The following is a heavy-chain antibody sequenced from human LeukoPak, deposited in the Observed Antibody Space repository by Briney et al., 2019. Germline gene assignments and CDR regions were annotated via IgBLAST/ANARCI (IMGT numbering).Heavy chain of an antibody. V-gene: IGHV3-33*01. CDR3: ARAGNFDSGGYYYGIDY. CDR1: GFTFSSYG. Sequence: PGGSLRLSCAASGFTFSSYGLHWVRRAPGKGLEWVAVIWYDGSNEYYADSVKGRFTISRDDSKNTLYLQMNSLRAEDTAVYYCARAGNFDSGGYYYGIDYWGQGTLVTVSS. J-gene: IGHJ4*02. D-gene: IGHD3-22*01. CDR2: IWYDGSNE.